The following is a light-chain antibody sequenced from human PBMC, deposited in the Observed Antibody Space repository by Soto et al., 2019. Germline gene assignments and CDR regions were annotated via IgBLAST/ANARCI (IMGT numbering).Light chain of an antibody. CDR1: QSISSW. J-gene: IGKJ1*01. Sequence: DIQMTQSPSTLSASVQDRVTITCRASQSISSWLAWYQQKPGKAPKLLIYDVSSLESGVPSRFSGSGSGTEFTLTISSLQPDDSATYYCQHYNSYGTFGQGTKVDIK. V-gene: IGKV1-5*01. CDR3: QHYNSYGT. CDR2: DVS.